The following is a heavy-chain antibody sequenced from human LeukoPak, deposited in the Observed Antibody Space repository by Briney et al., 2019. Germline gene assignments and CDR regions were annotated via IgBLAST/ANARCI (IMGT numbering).Heavy chain of an antibody. Sequence: APVKVSCKASGYTFTDSYIHWVRQAPGQGLEWMGWINPNSGGTNHAQKFRGRVTMTRDTSITTAYMDLSRLKSDDTAVYYCARGVGGNARWRNFDWSKKIPMRDYFDYWGQGTLVTVSS. CDR3: ARGVGGNARWRNFDWSKKIPMRDYFDY. D-gene: IGHD3-9*01. CDR1: GYTFTDSY. J-gene: IGHJ4*02. CDR2: INPNSGGT. V-gene: IGHV1-2*02.